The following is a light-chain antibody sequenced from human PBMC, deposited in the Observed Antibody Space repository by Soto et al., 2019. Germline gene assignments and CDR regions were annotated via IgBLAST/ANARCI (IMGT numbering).Light chain of an antibody. CDR1: SSDVGAYNY. CDR2: DVS. V-gene: IGLV2-14*01. J-gene: IGLJ1*01. CDR3: YSYTSSSTYV. Sequence: QSVLTQPASVSGSPGQPVTISCTGTSSDVGAYNYVSWYQQHPAKVPKLMIYDVSNRPSGVSDRFSGSKSGNTASLTISGLQAEDEADYYCYSYTSSSTYVFGTGTKVTV.